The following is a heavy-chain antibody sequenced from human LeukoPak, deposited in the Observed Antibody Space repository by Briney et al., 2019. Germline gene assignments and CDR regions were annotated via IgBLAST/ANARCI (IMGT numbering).Heavy chain of an antibody. CDR1: GFTFSSYV. J-gene: IGHJ4*02. Sequence: AGGSLRLSCAASGFTFSSYVMHWVRQAPGKGLEWVALISYHGSNKYYADSVKGRFTISRDNSKNTLYLQMSSLRGEDTAVYYCVMPRSGYSYGYEYWGQGTLVTVSS. D-gene: IGHD5-18*01. V-gene: IGHV3-30*14. CDR2: ISYHGSNK. CDR3: VMPRSGYSYGYEY.